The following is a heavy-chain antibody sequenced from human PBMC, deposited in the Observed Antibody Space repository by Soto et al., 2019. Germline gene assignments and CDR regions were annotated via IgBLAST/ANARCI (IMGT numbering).Heavy chain of an antibody. CDR2: MNPNSGNT. CDR3: ASGNHSWLQLWYFDL. V-gene: IGHV1-8*01. D-gene: IGHD5-12*01. CDR1: GYTFTSYD. J-gene: IGHJ2*01. Sequence: ASVKVSCKASGYTFTSYDINWVRQATGQGLEWMGWMNPNSGNTGYAQKFQGRVTITADESTSTAYMELSSLRSEDTAVYYCASGNHSWLQLWYFDLWGRGTLVTVSS.